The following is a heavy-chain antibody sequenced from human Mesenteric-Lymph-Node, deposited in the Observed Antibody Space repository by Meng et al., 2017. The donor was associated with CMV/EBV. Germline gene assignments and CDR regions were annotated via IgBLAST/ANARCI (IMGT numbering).Heavy chain of an antibody. CDR1: ELPFSDIW. CDR2: NSGDGISS. V-gene: IGHV3-11*01. CDR3: ARDPRNKGFDP. Sequence: GESLKISCAASELPFSDIWMNWIRHVPGKGLEWLSSNSGDGISSSYADSVKGRFTVSRDNAKNSLYLQMDSLRVEDTAVYYCARDPRNKGFDPWGPGTLVTVSS. J-gene: IGHJ5*02.